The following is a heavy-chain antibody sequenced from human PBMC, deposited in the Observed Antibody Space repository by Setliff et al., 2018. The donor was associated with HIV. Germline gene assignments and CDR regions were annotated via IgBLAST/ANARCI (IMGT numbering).Heavy chain of an antibody. D-gene: IGHD3-22*01. CDR2: ILSTGERT. CDR1: GFTFSNYA. Sequence: PGGSLRLSCAASGFTFSNYAMSWVRQAPGEGLEWVSAILSTGERTFYADSVKGRSTISRDNSKNTVYLQMNSLRAEDTAEYYCAKELAASGLGYFDSWGRGSLVTVSS. J-gene: IGHJ4*02. V-gene: IGHV3-23*01. CDR3: AKELAASGLGYFDS.